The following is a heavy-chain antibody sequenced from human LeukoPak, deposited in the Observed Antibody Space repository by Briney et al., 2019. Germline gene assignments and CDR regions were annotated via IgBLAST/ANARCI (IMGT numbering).Heavy chain of an antibody. CDR2: IIPIFGTA. Sequence: SVKVSCKASGGTFSSYAIIWVRQAPGQGLEWMGGIIPIFGTANCAQKFQGRVTITADKSTSTAYMELSSLRSEDTAVYYCARDPVGSGWFDYWGQGTLVTVSS. V-gene: IGHV1-69*06. D-gene: IGHD6-19*01. CDR1: GGTFSSYA. CDR3: ARDPVGSGWFDY. J-gene: IGHJ5*01.